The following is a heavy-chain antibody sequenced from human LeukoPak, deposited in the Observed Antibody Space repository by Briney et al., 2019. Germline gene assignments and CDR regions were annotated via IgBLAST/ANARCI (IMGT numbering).Heavy chain of an antibody. CDR1: GFTFSPYW. D-gene: IGHD6-6*01. CDR3: ASGFSSSPYFDY. J-gene: IGHJ4*02. Sequence: AGGSLRLSCAASGFTFSPYWMHWVRQAPGKGLVWVSRINSDGSDTNYADSVKGRFTISRDNAKNTLYLQMNSVRAEDTAVYYCASGFSSSPYFDYWGQGTLVTVSS. CDR2: INSDGSDT. V-gene: IGHV3-74*01.